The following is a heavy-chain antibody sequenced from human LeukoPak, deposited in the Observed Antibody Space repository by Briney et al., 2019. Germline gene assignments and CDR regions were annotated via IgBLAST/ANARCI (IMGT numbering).Heavy chain of an antibody. CDR2: IYYSGST. J-gene: IGHJ6*02. CDR3: ARENYYDSSGYYGYYYGMDV. CDR1: GGSISSYY. Sequence: SETLSLTCTVSGGSISSYYWSWIRQPPGKGLEWIGYIYYSGSTNYNPSLKSRVTISVDTSKNQFSLKLSSMTAADTAVYYCARENYYDSSGYYGYYYGMDVWGQGTTVTVSS. V-gene: IGHV4-59*01. D-gene: IGHD3-22*01.